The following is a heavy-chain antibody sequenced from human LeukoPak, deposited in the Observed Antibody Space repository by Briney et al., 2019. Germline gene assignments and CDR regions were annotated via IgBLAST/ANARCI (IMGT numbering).Heavy chain of an antibody. Sequence: ASVKVSCKASGGTFSSYAISWVRQAPGQGLEWMGGIIPIFGTANYAQKFQGRVTISADESTSTAYMELSSLRSEDTAVYYCASLGRWFSNAGYYGMDVWGQGTTVTVSS. CDR2: IIPIFGTA. CDR1: GGTFSSYA. V-gene: IGHV1-69*13. D-gene: IGHD4-11*01. CDR3: ASLGRWFSNAGYYGMDV. J-gene: IGHJ6*02.